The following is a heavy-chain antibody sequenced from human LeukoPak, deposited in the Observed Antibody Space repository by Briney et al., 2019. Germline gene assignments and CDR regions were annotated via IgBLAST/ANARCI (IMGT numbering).Heavy chain of an antibody. CDR2: ISGSGGST. CDR1: GFTFSNYG. CDR3: AKGRDAD. J-gene: IGHJ4*02. D-gene: IGHD6-25*01. V-gene: IGHV3-23*01. Sequence: PGGSLRLSCAASGFTFSNYGMAWFRQAPGEGLEWVSTISGSGGSTYYADSVKGRFTISRDNSKNTLYVQMNSLRAEDTAVYYCAKGRDADWGQGTLVTVSS.